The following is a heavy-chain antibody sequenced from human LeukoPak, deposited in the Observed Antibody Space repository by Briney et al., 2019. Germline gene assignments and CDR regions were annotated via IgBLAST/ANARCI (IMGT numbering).Heavy chain of an antibody. CDR3: ARERGQLNAFDI. D-gene: IGHD3-10*01. V-gene: IGHV4-59*01. Sequence: TSETLSLTCTVSGGSITGYYWSWIRQPPGKGLEWIGYIYYSGSTNYNPSLKSRVTISVDTSKNQFSLKLSSVTAADTAVYYCARERGQLNAFDIWGQGTMVTVSS. J-gene: IGHJ3*02. CDR2: IYYSGST. CDR1: GGSITGYY.